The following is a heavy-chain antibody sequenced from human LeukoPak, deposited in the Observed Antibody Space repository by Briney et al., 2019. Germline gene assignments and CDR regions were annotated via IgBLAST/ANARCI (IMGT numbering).Heavy chain of an antibody. CDR1: GGSISSNY. D-gene: IGHD2-2*01. V-gene: IGHV4-59*01. CDR2: IYYSGST. J-gene: IGHJ6*03. Sequence: ASQTLSLTCTVSGGSISSNYWSWVRQPPGKGLEWLGYIYYSGSTNSNPSLKSRVTISVDTSKNQFSLKLSSVTAADTAVYYCARIPRLGYCSSTSCRPYYYYYMDVWGKGTTVTVSS. CDR3: ARIPRLGYCSSTSCRPYYYYYMDV.